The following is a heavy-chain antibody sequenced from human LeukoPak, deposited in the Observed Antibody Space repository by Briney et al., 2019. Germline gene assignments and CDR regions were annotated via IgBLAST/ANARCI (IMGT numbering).Heavy chain of an antibody. J-gene: IGHJ4*02. D-gene: IGHD1-7*01. CDR3: ARCRHGNCDYFDY. Sequence: SETLSLTCTVSGGSISSYYWSWIRQPPGKGLEWIGRFYTSGTTNYNPSLKSRVTMSADTSKNQFSLKLRSVTAADTAVYYCARCRHGNCDYFDYWGQGTLVTVSS. CDR2: FYTSGTT. CDR1: GGSISSYY. V-gene: IGHV4-4*07.